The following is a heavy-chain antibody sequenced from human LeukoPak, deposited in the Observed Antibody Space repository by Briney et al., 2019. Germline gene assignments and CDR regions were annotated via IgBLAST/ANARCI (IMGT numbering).Heavy chain of an antibody. CDR1: GGSFSGYY. CDR3: ARGLKSGSYAPIGY. Sequence: PSETLSLTCAVYGGSFSGYYWSWIRQPPGKGLEWIGEINHSGSTSYNPSLKSRVTISVDTSKNQFSLKLSSVTAADTAVYYCARGLKSGSYAPIGYWGQGTLVTVSS. V-gene: IGHV4-34*01. J-gene: IGHJ4*02. D-gene: IGHD1-26*01. CDR2: INHSGST.